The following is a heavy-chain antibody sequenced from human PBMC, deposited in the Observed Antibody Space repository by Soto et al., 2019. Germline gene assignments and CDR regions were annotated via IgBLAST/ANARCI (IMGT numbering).Heavy chain of an antibody. Sequence: SETLSLTCTVSGGSISSGGYYWSWIRQHPGKGLEWIGYIYYSGSTNYSPSLKSRVTISVDTSKNQFSLKLSSVTAADTAVYYCARGDYGDHFDYWGQGTLVTVSS. J-gene: IGHJ4*02. V-gene: IGHV4-61*08. D-gene: IGHD4-17*01. CDR3: ARGDYGDHFDY. CDR2: IYYSGST. CDR1: GGSISSGGYY.